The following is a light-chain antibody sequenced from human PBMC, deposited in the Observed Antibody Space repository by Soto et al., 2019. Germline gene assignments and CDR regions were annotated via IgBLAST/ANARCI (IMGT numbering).Light chain of an antibody. CDR2: AAS. Sequence: DIQMTQSPSSLPASLGDRVTITCRASQGIGVYLAWFQQKPGKVPKLLLYAASALQSGVPSRFSGSGSGTDFNITISSLQPEDFATYYCQKYNSAPLTFGGGTKVEIK. CDR3: QKYNSAPLT. CDR1: QGIGVY. J-gene: IGKJ4*01. V-gene: IGKV1-27*01.